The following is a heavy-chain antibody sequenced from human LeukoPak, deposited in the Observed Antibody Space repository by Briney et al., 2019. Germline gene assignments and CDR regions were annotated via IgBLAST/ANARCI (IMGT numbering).Heavy chain of an antibody. V-gene: IGHV1-8*01. D-gene: IGHD3-22*01. CDR3: ARGLGGAYYYDSSGYVFDY. CDR2: MNPNSGNT. CDR1: GYTFTSYD. Sequence: ASVKVSCKASGYTFTSYDINWVRQATGQGLEWMGCMNPNSGNTGYAQKFQGRVTMTRNTSISTAYMELSSLRSEDTAVYYCARGLGGAYYYDSSGYVFDYWGQGTLVTVSS. J-gene: IGHJ4*02.